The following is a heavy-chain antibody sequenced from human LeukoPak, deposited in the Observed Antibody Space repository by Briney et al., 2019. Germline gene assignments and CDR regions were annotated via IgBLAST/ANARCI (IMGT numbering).Heavy chain of an antibody. V-gene: IGHV4-59*12. CDR2: IYYSGST. CDR3: ARLERRLLFDY. J-gene: IGHJ4*02. Sequence: SETLSLTCTVSDDSITSFYWSWIRQPPGKGLEWIGSIYYSGSTYYNPSLKSRVTISVDTSKNQFSLKLSSVTAADTAVYYCARLERRLLFDYWGQGTLVTVSS. CDR1: DDSITSFY. D-gene: IGHD1-1*01.